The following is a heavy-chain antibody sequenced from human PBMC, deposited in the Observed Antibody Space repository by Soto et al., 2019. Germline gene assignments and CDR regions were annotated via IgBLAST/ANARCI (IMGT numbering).Heavy chain of an antibody. CDR3: TTDSLGGMDV. J-gene: IGHJ6*02. CDR2: IKRKTDGGTT. D-gene: IGHD7-27*01. CDR1: GFTFSNAW. V-gene: IGHV3-15*01. Sequence: GSLRLSCAASGFTFSNAWMIFFRQAPWKGLEWVGHIKRKTDGGTTDYAAPVKGRFTISRDDSKNTLYLQMNSLKTEDTAVYYCTTDSLGGMDVWGQGTTVTVSS.